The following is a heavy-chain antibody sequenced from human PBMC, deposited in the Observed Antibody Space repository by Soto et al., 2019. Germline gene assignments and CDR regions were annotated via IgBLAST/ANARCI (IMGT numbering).Heavy chain of an antibody. Sequence: GGSLRLSCAASGFTFSSYGMHWVRQAPGKGLEWVAVIWYDGSNKYYADSVKGRFTISRDNSKNTLYLQMNSLRAEDTAVYYCARASTVVTRMDVWGQGTTVTVSS. D-gene: IGHD4-17*01. CDR2: IWYDGSNK. J-gene: IGHJ6*02. CDR3: ARASTVVTRMDV. V-gene: IGHV3-33*01. CDR1: GFTFSSYG.